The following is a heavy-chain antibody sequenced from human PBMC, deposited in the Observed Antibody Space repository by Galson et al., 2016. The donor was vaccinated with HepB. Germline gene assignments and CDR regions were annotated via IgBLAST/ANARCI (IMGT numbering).Heavy chain of an antibody. Sequence: SLRLSCAASGFTFRSYALHWVRQAPGKGLAWVAVIWYDGSDKYYADSVKGRFTISRDNSKNTLYLQMNSLRAEDTVVYYCARDETGYCRSTSCYTYYHGMDVWGQGTTVTVS. D-gene: IGHD2-2*02. J-gene: IGHJ6*02. CDR1: GFTFRSYA. CDR3: ARDETGYCRSTSCYTYYHGMDV. V-gene: IGHV3-33*01. CDR2: IWYDGSDK.